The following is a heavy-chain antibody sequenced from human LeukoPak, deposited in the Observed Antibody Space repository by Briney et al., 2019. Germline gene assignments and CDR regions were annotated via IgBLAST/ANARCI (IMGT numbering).Heavy chain of an antibody. CDR3: ARDPGLYYYDSSGYGRPFDY. D-gene: IGHD3-22*01. CDR1: GFTFSNNS. Sequence: GGSLRLSCAASGFTFSNNSMNWVRQAPGKGLEWVSYISSSGSTIYYADSVKGRFTISRDNAKNSLYLQMNSLRAEDTAVYYCARDPGLYYYDSSGYGRPFDYWGQGTLVTVSS. J-gene: IGHJ4*02. CDR2: ISSSGSTI. V-gene: IGHV3-48*04.